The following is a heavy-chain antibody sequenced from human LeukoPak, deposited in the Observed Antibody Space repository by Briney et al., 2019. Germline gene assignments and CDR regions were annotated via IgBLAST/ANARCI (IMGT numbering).Heavy chain of an antibody. V-gene: IGHV3-23*01. CDR3: AKESAYTSPRNYYFET. D-gene: IGHD5-18*01. Sequence: PGGSLRLSCAASGFTFSSYSMNWVRQAPGKGLEWVSAISGRADRTYYADSVKGRFTISRDNSKNTLILQMNSLRAEDTAIYYCAKESAYTSPRNYYFETWGQGTLVTVSS. CDR1: GFTFSSYS. J-gene: IGHJ4*02. CDR2: ISGRADRT.